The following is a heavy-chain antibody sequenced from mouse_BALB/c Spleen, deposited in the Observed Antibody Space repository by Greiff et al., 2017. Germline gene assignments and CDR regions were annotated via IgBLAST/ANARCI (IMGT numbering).Heavy chain of an antibody. CDR1: GFTFSSYA. D-gene: IGHD2-12*01. CDR3: ARGPYDDGFAY. V-gene: IGHV5-6-5*01. Sequence: DVKLVESGGGLVKPGGSLKLSCAASGFTFSSYAMSWVRQTPEKRLEWVASISSGGSIYYPDSVKGRFTISRDNARNILYLQMSSLRSEDTAMYYCARGPYDDGFAYWGQGTLVTVSA. J-gene: IGHJ3*01. CDR2: ISSGGSI.